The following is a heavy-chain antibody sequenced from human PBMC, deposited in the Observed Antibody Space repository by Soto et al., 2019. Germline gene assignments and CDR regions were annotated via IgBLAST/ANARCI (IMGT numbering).Heavy chain of an antibody. CDR3: ARPVVGATVGDAFDI. Sequence: QLQLQESDPGLVKPSETLSLTCTVSGGSISSSSYYWGWIRQPPGKRLEWIGSIYYSGSTYYNPSLKSRVTISVDTSKNQSSPKLSSVTAASTPVYYCARPVVGATVGDAFDIWGQGTMVTVSS. CDR1: GGSISSSSYY. D-gene: IGHD1-26*01. V-gene: IGHV4-39*01. CDR2: IYYSGST. J-gene: IGHJ3*02.